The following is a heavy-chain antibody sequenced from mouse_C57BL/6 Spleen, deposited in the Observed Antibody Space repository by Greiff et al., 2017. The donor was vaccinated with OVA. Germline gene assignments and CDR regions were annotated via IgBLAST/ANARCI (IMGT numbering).Heavy chain of an antibody. CDR2: INPNYGTT. V-gene: IGHV1-39*01. CDR1: GYSFTDYN. Sequence: LMEPGASVKISCKASGYSFTDYNMNWVKQSNGKSLEWIGVINPNYGTTSYNQKFKGKATLIVDQSSSTAYMQLNSLTSEDSAVYYCARGSSKTETPRGYFDYWGQGTTLTVSS. CDR3: ARGSSKTETPRGYFDY. J-gene: IGHJ2*01.